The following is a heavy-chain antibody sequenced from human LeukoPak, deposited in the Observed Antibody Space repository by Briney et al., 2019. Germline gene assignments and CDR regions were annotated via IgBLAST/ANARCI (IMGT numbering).Heavy chain of an antibody. V-gene: IGHV1-69*06. J-gene: IGHJ3*02. CDR1: GGTFSSYA. Sequence: ASVKVSCKASGGTFSSYAISWVRQAPGQGLEWMGGIIPIFGTANYAQKFQGRVTITADKSTSTAYMELSSLRSEDTAVYYCATDRDGGGSSSSGDAFDIWGQGTMVTVSS. CDR2: IIPIFGTA. D-gene: IGHD6-6*01. CDR3: ATDRDGGGSSSSGDAFDI.